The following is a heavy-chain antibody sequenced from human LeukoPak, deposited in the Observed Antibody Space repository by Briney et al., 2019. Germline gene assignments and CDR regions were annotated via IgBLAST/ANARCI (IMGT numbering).Heavy chain of an antibody. D-gene: IGHD3-9*01. CDR3: TSYDILAGYHSPFDY. Sequence: QAGGSLRLSCEASGFSFGSYGMHWVRQAPGKGLERVSLISYDGKNIYYADSVKGRFTISRGNSQNTLYLQINSLRAEDTAVYYCTSYDILAGYHSPFDYWGQGTLVTVSS. CDR2: ISYDGKNI. V-gene: IGHV3-30*03. CDR1: GFSFGSYG. J-gene: IGHJ4*02.